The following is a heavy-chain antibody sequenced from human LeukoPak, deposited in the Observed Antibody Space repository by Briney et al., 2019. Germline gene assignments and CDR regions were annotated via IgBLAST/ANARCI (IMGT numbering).Heavy chain of an antibody. Sequence: ASVKVSCKASGGTFSSYAISWVRQAPGQGLEWMGWISAYNGNTNYAQKLQGRVTMTTDTSTSTAYMELRSLRSDDTAVYYCARGFPPRRNYDSSGYYSYYFDHWGQGTLVTVSS. J-gene: IGHJ4*02. CDR3: ARGFPPRRNYDSSGYYSYYFDH. CDR2: ISAYNGNT. D-gene: IGHD3-22*01. CDR1: GGTFSSYA. V-gene: IGHV1-18*01.